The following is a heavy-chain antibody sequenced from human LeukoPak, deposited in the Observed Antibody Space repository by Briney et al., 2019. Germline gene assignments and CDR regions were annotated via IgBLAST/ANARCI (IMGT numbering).Heavy chain of an antibody. D-gene: IGHD5-18*01. CDR1: GFTFSDYY. CDR2: ISSSGSTI. Sequence: GGSLRLSCAASGFTFSDYYMSWIRQAPGKGLEWVSYISSSGSTIYYADSVKGRFTISRDNAKNSLYPQMNSLRAEDTAVCYCARSGYSYGSFFDYWGQGTLVTVSS. CDR3: ARSGYSYGSFFDY. V-gene: IGHV3-11*04. J-gene: IGHJ4*02.